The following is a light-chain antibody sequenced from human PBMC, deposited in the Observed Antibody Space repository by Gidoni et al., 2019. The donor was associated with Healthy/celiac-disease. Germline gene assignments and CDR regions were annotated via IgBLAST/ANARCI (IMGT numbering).Light chain of an antibody. Sequence: EIVMTPSPATLSVSPGERATLSCGASQSVSSNLAWYQQKPGQAPRLLIYGASTRATGIPARFSGSGSGTEFTLTISSLQSEDFAVYYCQQYNNWPPLTFXGXTKVEIK. CDR1: QSVSSN. J-gene: IGKJ4*01. CDR2: GAS. CDR3: QQYNNWPPLT. V-gene: IGKV3-15*01.